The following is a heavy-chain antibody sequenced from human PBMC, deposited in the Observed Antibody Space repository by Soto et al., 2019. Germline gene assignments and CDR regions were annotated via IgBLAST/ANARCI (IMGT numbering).Heavy chain of an antibody. CDR1: GFTFTSYG. CDR2: ISDDGRDK. Sequence: PGGSLRLSCAASGFTFTSYGMHWVRQAPGKGLEWVAFISDDGRDKYYTDSVKGRFTIARDNSKSTLTLQMNSLRSEGTAIYYCARVLFGYVVPLDSWGQGTLVTVSS. CDR3: ARVLFGYVVPLDS. V-gene: IGHV3-30*05. J-gene: IGHJ5*01. D-gene: IGHD5-12*01.